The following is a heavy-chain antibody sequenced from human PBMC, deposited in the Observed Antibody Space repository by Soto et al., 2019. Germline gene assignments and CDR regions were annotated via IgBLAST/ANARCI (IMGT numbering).Heavy chain of an antibody. J-gene: IGHJ4*02. CDR1: GGSISSSSYY. D-gene: IGHD3-9*01. CDR3: ARGAPNYDFLTGSFYFDL. CDR2: IYYNGNT. V-gene: IGHV4-39*07. Sequence: SETLSLTCTVSGGSISSSSYYWGWIRQPPGKGLEWIGCIYYNGNTNYNPSLKSRVAITLDTSKRQFSLKLSSVTAADTAVYYCARGAPNYDFLTGSFYFDLWGQGALVTVSS.